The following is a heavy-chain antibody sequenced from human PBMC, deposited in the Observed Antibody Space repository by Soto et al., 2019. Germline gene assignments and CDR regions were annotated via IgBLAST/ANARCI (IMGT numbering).Heavy chain of an antibody. CDR3: AADEGSSSWPDFNCDY. J-gene: IGHJ4*02. V-gene: IGHV1-58*01. D-gene: IGHD6-13*01. CDR2: IVVGSGNT. CDR1: GFTFTSSA. Sequence: SVKVSCKASGFTFTSSAVQWVRQARGQRLEWMGWIVVGSGNTNYAQKFQERVTITRDMSTSTAYMELSSLRSEDTAVYYCAADEGSSSWPDFNCDYWGQGTLVTVSS.